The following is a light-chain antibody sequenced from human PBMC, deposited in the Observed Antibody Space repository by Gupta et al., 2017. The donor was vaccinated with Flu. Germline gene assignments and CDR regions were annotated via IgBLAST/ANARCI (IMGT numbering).Light chain of an antibody. CDR1: QRVSSSY. J-gene: IGKJ2*03. CDR3: QQEGSSPFS. V-gene: IGKV3-20*01. CDR2: GAS. Sequence: EIALTQSPGTLSLSPGERATLSCRASQRVSSSYLAWYQQKPGQAPRLLIYGASSRATGIPDRFSGSGSGTDFTLTISRLEPEDFAVYYCQQEGSSPFSFGQGTKLEIK.